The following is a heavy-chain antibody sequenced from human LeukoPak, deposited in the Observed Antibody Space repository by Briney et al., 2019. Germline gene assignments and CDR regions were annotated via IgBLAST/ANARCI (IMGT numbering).Heavy chain of an antibody. Sequence: PSETLSLTCAVYGGSFSGYYWSWIRQPPGKGLEWIGYIYYSGSTNYNPSLKSRVTISLNTSKNQFSLKLSSVTAADTAVYYCARDPGSAWAAPDYWGQGTLVTVSS. CDR3: ARDPGSAWAAPDY. D-gene: IGHD6-19*01. V-gene: IGHV4-59*12. CDR2: IYYSGST. CDR1: GGSFSGYY. J-gene: IGHJ4*02.